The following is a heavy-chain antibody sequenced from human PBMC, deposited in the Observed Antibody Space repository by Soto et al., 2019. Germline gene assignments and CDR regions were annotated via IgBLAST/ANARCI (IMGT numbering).Heavy chain of an antibody. CDR2: IWYDGSNK. J-gene: IGHJ4*02. Sequence: QVQLVESGGGVVQPGRSLRLSCAASGFTFSSYGMHWVRQAPGKGLEWVAIIWYDGSNKYYVDSVKGRFTISRDNSKNTLYLQMNSLRAEDTAVYYCVRDRGGGSYYYFDYWGQGTLVTVSS. CDR1: GFTFSSYG. V-gene: IGHV3-33*01. CDR3: VRDRGGGSYYYFDY. D-gene: IGHD1-26*01.